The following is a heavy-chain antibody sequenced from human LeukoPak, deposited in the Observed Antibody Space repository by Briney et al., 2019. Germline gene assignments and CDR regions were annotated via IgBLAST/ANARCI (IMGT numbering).Heavy chain of an antibody. CDR1: GFSIITGYY. D-gene: IGHD3-22*01. CDR2: IFRIGSS. Sequence: PSETLSLTCSVSGFSIITGYYWAWIRQPPGKGLEWIGTIFRIGSSYFNPSLKSRVTISVDTSKNQFSLKLSSVTAADTAVYYCARSLTMIVVPFGIWGQGTMVTVSS. CDR3: ARSLTMIVVPFGI. J-gene: IGHJ3*02. V-gene: IGHV4-38-2*02.